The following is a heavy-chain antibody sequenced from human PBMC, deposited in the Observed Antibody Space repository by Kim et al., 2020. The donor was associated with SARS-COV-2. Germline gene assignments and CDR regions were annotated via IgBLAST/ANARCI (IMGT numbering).Heavy chain of an antibody. Sequence: SETLSLTCIVSGGSISSSSYYWGWIRQPPGKGLEWIGSIYYSGSTYYNPSLKSRVTISVDTSKNQFSLKLSSVTAADTAVYYCARLQRGYSGYEIDYWGQGTLVTVSS. V-gene: IGHV4-39*01. CDR1: GGSISSSSYY. CDR2: IYYSGST. J-gene: IGHJ4*02. CDR3: ARLQRGYSGYEIDY. D-gene: IGHD5-12*01.